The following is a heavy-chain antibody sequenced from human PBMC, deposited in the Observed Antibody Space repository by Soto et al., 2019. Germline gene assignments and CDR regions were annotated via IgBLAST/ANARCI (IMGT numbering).Heavy chain of an antibody. Sequence: QVQLQESGPGLVKPSQILSLTCTVSGDSISSGDYYWSWIRQPPGKGLEWIGDIHYSGTTHYNPSLKSRDTIAVDTSRNQFSLKLRSVTAADTAVYYCARDPRFGSSSSNGDYWGQGILVTVSS. CDR1: GDSISSGDYY. D-gene: IGHD6-6*01. CDR2: IHYSGTT. CDR3: ARDPRFGSSSSNGDY. V-gene: IGHV4-30-4*01. J-gene: IGHJ4*02.